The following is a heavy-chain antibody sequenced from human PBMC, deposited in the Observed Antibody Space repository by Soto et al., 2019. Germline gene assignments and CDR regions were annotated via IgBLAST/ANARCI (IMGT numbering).Heavy chain of an antibody. D-gene: IGHD2-21*01. CDR1: AITLRSNW. CDR3: AAGMGDLFDK. CDR2: IKKDGSDI. V-gene: IGHV3-7*03. Sequence: PGVSLRLPCYASAITLRSNWMNGVRPPPDKRLEWVAIIKKDGSDIRYVDSVNGRFTISRANARNSLYLHMDDPRPEAQAVYYCAAGMGDLFDKWGRGTLLTVFS. J-gene: IGHJ4*02.